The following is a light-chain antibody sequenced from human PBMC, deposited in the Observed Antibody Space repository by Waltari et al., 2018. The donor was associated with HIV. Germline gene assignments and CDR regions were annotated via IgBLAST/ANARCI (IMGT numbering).Light chain of an antibody. Sequence: EIVMTQSPATLSVSPGERATLSCRASQSVTTNLAWYQQKPGQAPRVLIYGASTRASGIPARFSGSGSGTEFTLTISSLQPEDFAVYYCQQFGTSPYTFGQGTKLEIK. CDR3: QQFGTSPYT. J-gene: IGKJ2*01. CDR2: GAS. CDR1: QSVTTN. V-gene: IGKV3-15*01.